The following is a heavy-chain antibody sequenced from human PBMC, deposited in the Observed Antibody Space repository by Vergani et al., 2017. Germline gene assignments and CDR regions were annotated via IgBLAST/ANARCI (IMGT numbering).Heavy chain of an antibody. CDR1: GGTFSSYA. V-gene: IGHV1-69*12. J-gene: IGHJ4*02. D-gene: IGHD1-26*01. CDR3: ARTGDSGSYARRGYYFDF. Sequence: QVQLVQSGAEVKKPGSSVKVSCKASGGTFSSYAISWVRQAPGQGLEWMGGIIPIFGTANYAQKFQGRVTITADESTSTAYMGLSSLRSEDTAVYYCARTGDSGSYARRGYYFDFWGQGTLVTVSS. CDR2: IIPIFGTA.